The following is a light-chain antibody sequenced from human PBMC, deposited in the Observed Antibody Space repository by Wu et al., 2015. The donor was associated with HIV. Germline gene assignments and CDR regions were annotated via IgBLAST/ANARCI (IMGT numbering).Light chain of an antibody. Sequence: EIVLTQSPGTLSLSPGERATLSCRASQSVSSGYLAWYQQKPGQAPRLLIYDASSRATGIPDRFSGSGPKTDFTLTISRLEPEDFAVYYCQQYIYSPWTFGQGTKVEIK. CDR1: QSVSSGY. V-gene: IGKV3-20*01. CDR3: QQYIYSPWT. J-gene: IGKJ1*01. CDR2: DAS.